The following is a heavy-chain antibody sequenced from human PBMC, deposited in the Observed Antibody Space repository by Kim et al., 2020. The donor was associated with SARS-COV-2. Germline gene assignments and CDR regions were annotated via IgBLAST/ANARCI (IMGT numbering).Heavy chain of an antibody. CDR1: GFTFSSYA. V-gene: IGHV3-30-3*01. CDR3: AGDLDYGDYEGGMDV. CDR2: ISYDGSNK. Sequence: GGSLRLSCAASGFTFSSYAMHWVRQAPGKGLGWVAVISYDGSNKYYADSVKGRFTISRDNSKNTLYLQMNSLRAEDTAVYYCAGDLDYGDYEGGMDVWG. J-gene: IGHJ6*02. D-gene: IGHD4-17*01.